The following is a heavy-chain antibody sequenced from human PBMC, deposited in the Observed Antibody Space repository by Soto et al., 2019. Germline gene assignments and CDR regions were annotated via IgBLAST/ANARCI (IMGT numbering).Heavy chain of an antibody. Sequence: SETLSLTCAVSGGSLNSNYFSGWIRQPPGRGLEWIGSIYYGGNTYYNPSLKSRVTISADLSKNQFSLNLNSVTAADTAVYYCARAMVVTQNWFDPWRQGTLVTVSS. CDR2: IYYGGNT. V-gene: IGHV4-39*01. D-gene: IGHD2-21*02. J-gene: IGHJ5*02. CDR1: GGSLNSNYF. CDR3: ARAMVVTQNWFDP.